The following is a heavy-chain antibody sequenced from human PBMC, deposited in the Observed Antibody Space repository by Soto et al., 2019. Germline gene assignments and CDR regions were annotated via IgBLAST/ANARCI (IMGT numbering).Heavy chain of an antibody. D-gene: IGHD5-12*01. CDR3: AHRLRGSVLAYHNYWYFDL. V-gene: IGHV2-5*02. J-gene: IGHJ2*01. CDR2: IYWDDDK. Sequence: QITLKESGPTLVKPTQTLTLTCTFSGFSLSTSGVGVGWIRQPPGKALEWLALIYWDDDKRYSPSLKSRLTITKDTXRNXVXLTMTNMDPVDTATYYCAHRLRGSVLAYHNYWYFDLWGRGTLVTVSS. CDR1: GFSLSTSGVG.